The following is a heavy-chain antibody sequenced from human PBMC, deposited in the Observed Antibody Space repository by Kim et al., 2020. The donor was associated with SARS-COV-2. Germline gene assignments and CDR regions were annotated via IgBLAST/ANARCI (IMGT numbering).Heavy chain of an antibody. Sequence: ASVKVSCKVFGYTFNNYAMNWVRQAPGQRLEWMGWINTNTGKPTYAQAFTGRFVFSLDTSASTAFLQISSLKVEDTATYYCARSYYDNNGHGDDFDSWGQGTLVTVSS. V-gene: IGHV7-4-1*02. J-gene: IGHJ4*02. D-gene: IGHD3-22*01. CDR1: GYTFNNYA. CDR2: INTNTGKP. CDR3: ARSYYDNNGHGDDFDS.